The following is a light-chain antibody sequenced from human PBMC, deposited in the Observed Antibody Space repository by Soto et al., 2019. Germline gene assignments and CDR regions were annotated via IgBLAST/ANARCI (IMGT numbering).Light chain of an antibody. V-gene: IGKV1-39*01. Sequence: DIQMTQSPSTLPASVGDRVTITCRASQSISNWLAWYQQKPGTAPKVLIYGASSLQSGVPSRFSGSRSGTDFILTISSLQPEDIATYYCQQSYSSPQTFGQGTKVDIK. CDR1: QSISNW. CDR2: GAS. J-gene: IGKJ1*01. CDR3: QQSYSSPQT.